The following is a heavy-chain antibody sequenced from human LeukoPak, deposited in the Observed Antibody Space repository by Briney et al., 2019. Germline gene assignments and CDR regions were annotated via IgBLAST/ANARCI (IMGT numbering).Heavy chain of an antibody. V-gene: IGHV1-2*02. CDR2: INPNSGGT. CDR1: GYTFTGYY. J-gene: IGHJ4*02. Sequence: ASVKVSCKASGYTFTGYYIHWVRQAPGQGLEWMGWINPNSGGTKYAQKFQGRVTMTRDTPISTAYMELSSLTSDDTALYYCARDGAVAGTAYPEYWGQGTLVTVSS. CDR3: ARDGAVAGTAYPEY. D-gene: IGHD6-19*01.